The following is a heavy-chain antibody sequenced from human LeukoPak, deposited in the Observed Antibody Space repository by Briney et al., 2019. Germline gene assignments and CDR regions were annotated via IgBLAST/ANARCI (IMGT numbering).Heavy chain of an antibody. CDR3: ARAERTVNVFDS. CDR1: DGFMISCH. V-gene: IGHV4-4*07. CDR2: IYTTGST. D-gene: IGHD3-10*02. J-gene: IGHJ3*01. Sequence: SDTLSLTCSVCDGFMISCHWSWIRHPGGKGLEWRGRIYTTGSTHCKPSLLSRVTMSVATSQNQFSLKLRSVTAADTAVYYCARAERTVNVFDSRGQGTIVTVSS.